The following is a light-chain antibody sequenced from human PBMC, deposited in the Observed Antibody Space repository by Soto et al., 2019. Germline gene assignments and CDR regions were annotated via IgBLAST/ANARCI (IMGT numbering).Light chain of an antibody. Sequence: QSMLTQPPSVSAAPGQKVTISCSGSSSNIRNNYVSWYQQLPGTAPKLLIYDNDKRPSGIPDRFSGSKSGTSATLGITGLQTGDEADYYCGTWDSSLSAGVFGGGTKVTVL. V-gene: IGLV1-51*01. CDR2: DND. J-gene: IGLJ3*02. CDR1: SSNIRNNY. CDR3: GTWDSSLSAGV.